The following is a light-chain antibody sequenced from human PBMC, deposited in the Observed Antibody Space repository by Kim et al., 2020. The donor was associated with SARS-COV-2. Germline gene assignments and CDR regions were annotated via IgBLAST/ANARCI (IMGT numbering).Light chain of an antibody. CDR2: AAS. CDR1: QGISSY. V-gene: IGKV1-9*01. CDR3: QHLDAYPPWT. Sequence: DIQLTQSPSFLSASVGDRVTITCRASQGISSYLAWYQQEAGKAPKLLIYAASTLQSGVPSRFSGSGSGTEFTLTISSLQPEDFATYYCQHLDAYPPWTFGQGTNVDIK. J-gene: IGKJ1*01.